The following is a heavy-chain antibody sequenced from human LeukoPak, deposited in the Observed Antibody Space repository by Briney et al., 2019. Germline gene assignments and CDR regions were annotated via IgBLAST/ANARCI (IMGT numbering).Heavy chain of an antibody. J-gene: IGHJ4*02. Sequence: PGGSLRLSCAASGFTHSNHKMSWVRQAPGKGLEWVSYITNSGSTIHYADSVKGRFTISRDNAKNSLYLQMNSLRAEDTAVYYRVREGENCRSTGCYVNYWGQGTLVTVSS. CDR1: GFTHSNHK. D-gene: IGHD2-2*01. CDR2: ITNSGSTI. V-gene: IGHV3-48*03. CDR3: VREGENCRSTGCYVNY.